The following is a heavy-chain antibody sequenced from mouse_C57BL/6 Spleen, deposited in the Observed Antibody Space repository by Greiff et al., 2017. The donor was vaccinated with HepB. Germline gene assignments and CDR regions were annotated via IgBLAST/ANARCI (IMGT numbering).Heavy chain of an antibody. CDR3: ARDERGYWATVVGSYWYFDV. CDR2: IYPGSGST. CDR1: GYTFTSYW. Sequence: QVQLQQPGAELVKPGASVKMSCKASGYTFTSYWITWVKQRPGQGLEWIGDIYPGSGSTNYNEKFKSKATLTVDTSSSTAYMQLSSLTSEDSAVYYCARDERGYWATVVGSYWYFDVWGTGTTVTVSS. J-gene: IGHJ1*03. D-gene: IGHD1-1*01. V-gene: IGHV1-55*01.